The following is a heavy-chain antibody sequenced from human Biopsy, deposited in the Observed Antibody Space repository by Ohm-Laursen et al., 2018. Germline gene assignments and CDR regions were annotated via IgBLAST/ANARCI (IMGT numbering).Heavy chain of an antibody. V-gene: IGHV1-69*10. CDR3: ARGEGSSWFDP. Sequence: VKISCKASGYTFTSYAISWVRQAPGQGLEWMGGIIPIPNVATYAQKFQGRITITADESTSTAYMELSSLTSDDTAVYFCARGEGSSWFDPWGHGTLVIVSS. J-gene: IGHJ5*02. D-gene: IGHD1-26*01. CDR1: GYTFTSYA. CDR2: IIPIPNVA.